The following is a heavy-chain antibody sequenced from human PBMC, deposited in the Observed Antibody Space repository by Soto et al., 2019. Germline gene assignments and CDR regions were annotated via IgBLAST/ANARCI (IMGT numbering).Heavy chain of an antibody. Sequence: QVPLVQSGAEVKKPGASVKVSCKASGYTFTNYGISWVRQAPGQGPEWMGWISGYNGNTKFAQQVQGRLTMTTDTSTNTAYMELRSLRSDDTAVYYCARGGSTWSAEYYQHWGQGTLVTVSS. J-gene: IGHJ1*01. D-gene: IGHD6-13*01. CDR3: ARGGSTWSAEYYQH. V-gene: IGHV1-18*01. CDR1: GYTFTNYG. CDR2: ISGYNGNT.